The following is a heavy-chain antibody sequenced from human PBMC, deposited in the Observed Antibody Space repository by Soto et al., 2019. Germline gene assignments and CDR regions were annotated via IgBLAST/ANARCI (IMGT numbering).Heavy chain of an antibody. CDR1: GFTFDDYA. V-gene: IGHV3-9*01. D-gene: IGHD1-26*01. CDR3: AKDTGPVGATTPFDY. CDR2: ISWNSGSI. Sequence: GGSLRLSCAASGFTFDDYAMHWVRQAPGKGLEWVSGISWNSGSIGYADSVKGRFTISRDNAKNSLYLQMNSLRAEDTALYYCAKDTGPVGATTPFDYWGQGTMVTVYS. J-gene: IGHJ4*02.